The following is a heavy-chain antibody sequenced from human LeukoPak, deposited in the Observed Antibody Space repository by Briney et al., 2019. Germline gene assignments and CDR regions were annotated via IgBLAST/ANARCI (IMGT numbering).Heavy chain of an antibody. CDR2: ISWNSGSI. CDR1: GFTFDDYA. CDR3: AKDST. V-gene: IGHV3-9*01. Sequence: GGSLRLSCAASGFTFDDYAMHWVRQAPGKGLEWVSGISWNSGSIGYADSVRGRFTISRDNAKNSLYLQMNSLRAEDTALYYCAKDSTWGQGTLVTVSS. J-gene: IGHJ4*02.